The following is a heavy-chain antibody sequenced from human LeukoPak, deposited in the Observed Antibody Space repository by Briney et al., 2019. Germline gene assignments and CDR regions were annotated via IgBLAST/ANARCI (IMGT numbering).Heavy chain of an antibody. CDR2: IPSDGSDN. J-gene: IGHJ4*02. CDR3: AKGLGDYDDFRLGY. D-gene: IGHD4-17*01. CDR1: VFTLSTYG. Sequence: GVSLRLSCAASVFTLSTYGFHGVRQAPRKGLEWGAFIPSDGSDNYYASSVKGRFAISRDNSKNTLYLQMNRLRSEDTAVYYCAKGLGDYDDFRLGYWGQGTLVTVSS. V-gene: IGHV3-30*02.